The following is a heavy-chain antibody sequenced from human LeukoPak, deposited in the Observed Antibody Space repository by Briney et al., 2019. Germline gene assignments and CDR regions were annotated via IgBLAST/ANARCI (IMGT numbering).Heavy chain of an antibody. D-gene: IGHD3-10*01. Sequence: GGSLRLSCTASGFTFNNYAMSWVRQAPGKGLEWVSASSASRDSPYYADSVKGRFTISRDNSKNTLDLQMNSLRVGDTAVYYCAKGVYGSGSYREYFEQWGQGTLVTVSS. J-gene: IGHJ1*01. V-gene: IGHV3-23*01. CDR1: GFTFNNYA. CDR2: SSASRDSP. CDR3: AKGVYGSGSYREYFEQ.